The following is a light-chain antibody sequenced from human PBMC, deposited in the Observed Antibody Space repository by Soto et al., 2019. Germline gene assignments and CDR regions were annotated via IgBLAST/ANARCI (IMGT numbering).Light chain of an antibody. Sequence: EIMLSQSPATLSLYTKERATLSCRASQSVSSYLAWYQQKPGQAPRLLIYDASNRATGIPARFSGSGSGTDFTLTISSLEPEDFAVYYCQQRSNWPRTFGQGTKVAIK. CDR1: QSVSSY. CDR3: QQRSNWPRT. J-gene: IGKJ1*01. CDR2: DAS. V-gene: IGKV3-11*01.